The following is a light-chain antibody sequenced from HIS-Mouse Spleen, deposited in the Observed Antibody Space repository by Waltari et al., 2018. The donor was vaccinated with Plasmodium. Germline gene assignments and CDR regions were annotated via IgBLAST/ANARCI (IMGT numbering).Light chain of an antibody. CDR3: YSTDSSGNHRV. J-gene: IGLJ3*02. Sequence: SYELTQPPSVSVSPGQTARITCHGETLPKKYAHWYQQKSGQAPVLVIYEDRKRPSGIPERFSGSSSGTMATLTISGAQVEDEADYYCYSTDSSGNHRVFGGGTKLTVL. CDR1: TLPKKY. CDR2: EDR. V-gene: IGLV3-10*01.